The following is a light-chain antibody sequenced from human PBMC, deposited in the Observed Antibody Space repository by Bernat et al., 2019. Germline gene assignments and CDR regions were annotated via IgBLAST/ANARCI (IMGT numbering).Light chain of an antibody. CDR1: QSIASTF. CDR3: QLCRSSPIMYT. J-gene: IGKJ2*01. Sequence: EVVLTQSPGSLSLSPGEGATLSCRVSQSIASTFLAWYQQRPGQAPRLLIYHASSRASGIPDRFSGSGSGTDFTLTISRLEPEDSAVYYCQLCRSSPIMYTFGQGTKLEIK. CDR2: HAS. V-gene: IGKV3-20*01.